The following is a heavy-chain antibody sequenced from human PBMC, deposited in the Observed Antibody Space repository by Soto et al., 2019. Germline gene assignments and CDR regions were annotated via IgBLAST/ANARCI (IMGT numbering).Heavy chain of an antibody. CDR3: AGEGHEGVAGLSTRGMDV. Sequence: QVQLVQSGAEVKKPGSSVKVSCKASGGTFSSYAISWVRQAPGQGLEWMGGIIPIFGTANYAQKFQGRVTITADEYTSTAYMELSSLGSEDTAGYYCAGEGHEGVAGLSTRGMDVWRQGKTVTVCS. CDR1: GGTFSSYA. J-gene: IGHJ6*02. V-gene: IGHV1-69*01. D-gene: IGHD6-19*01. CDR2: IIPIFGTA.